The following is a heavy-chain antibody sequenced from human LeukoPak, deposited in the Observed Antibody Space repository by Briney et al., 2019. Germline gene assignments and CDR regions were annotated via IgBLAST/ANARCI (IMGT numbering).Heavy chain of an antibody. D-gene: IGHD3-22*01. Sequence: ASVKVSCKASGYTFTGYAMNWVRQAPGQGLEWMGWINTNTGNPTYAQGFTGRFVFSLDTSVSTAYLQISSLKAEDTAVYYCARDDDSSGYWSVPDYWGQGTLVTVSS. CDR1: GYTFTGYA. CDR2: INTNTGNP. V-gene: IGHV7-4-1*02. CDR3: ARDDDSSGYWSVPDY. J-gene: IGHJ4*02.